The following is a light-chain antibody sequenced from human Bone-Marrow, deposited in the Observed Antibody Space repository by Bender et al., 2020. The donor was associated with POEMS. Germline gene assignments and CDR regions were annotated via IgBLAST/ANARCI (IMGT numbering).Light chain of an antibody. CDR1: SSDIGGYNY. CDR3: QSYDNSLGGWV. J-gene: IGLJ3*02. V-gene: IGLV2-14*01. Sequence: QSALTQPASVSGSPGQSITISCTGTSSDIGGYNYVSWYQQYPGKAPKLIISDVSNRPSGVPDRFSGSKSGTSASLAITGLQAEDEGDYYCQSYDNSLGGWVFGGGTKLTVL. CDR2: DVS.